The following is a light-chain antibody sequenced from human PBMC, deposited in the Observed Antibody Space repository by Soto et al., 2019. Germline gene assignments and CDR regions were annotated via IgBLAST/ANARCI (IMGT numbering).Light chain of an antibody. V-gene: IGKV3-15*01. CDR2: GAS. CDR3: QQHSKWPRT. CDR1: QSVSSN. J-gene: IGKJ1*01. Sequence: EIVMTQSPATLSVSPGERATLSCGASQSVSSNLAWYQQKPGQAPRLLFYGASTRATDIPARFSGTGSGTEFTLTISSLQSEDFAVYYCQQHSKWPRTFGQGTKVDIK.